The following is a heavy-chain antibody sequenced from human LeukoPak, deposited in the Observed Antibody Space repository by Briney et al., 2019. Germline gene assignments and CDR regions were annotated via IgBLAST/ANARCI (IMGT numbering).Heavy chain of an antibody. Sequence: SETLSLTCAAYGGSFSGYYWSWIRQPPGKGLEWIGEINHSGSTNYNPSLKSRVTISVDTSKNQFSLKLSSVTAADTAVYYCARLTPYYFDYWGQGTLVTVSS. CDR1: GGSFSGYY. J-gene: IGHJ4*02. CDR3: ARLTPYYFDY. CDR2: INHSGST. V-gene: IGHV4-34*01.